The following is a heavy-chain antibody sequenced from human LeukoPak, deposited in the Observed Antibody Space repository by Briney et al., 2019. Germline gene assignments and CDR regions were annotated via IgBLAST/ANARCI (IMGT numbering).Heavy chain of an antibody. V-gene: IGHV1-46*01. J-gene: IGHJ4*02. Sequence: SVKVSCKASGYTFTSYFMHWVRQAPGQGLEWMGIINTSGGRTSYAQKFQGRVTMTRDTSTSTVYMELSSLRSEDTAVYYCARDSADYGDYDYWGQGTLVTVSS. CDR1: GYTFTSYF. CDR2: INTSGGRT. D-gene: IGHD4-17*01. CDR3: ARDSADYGDYDY.